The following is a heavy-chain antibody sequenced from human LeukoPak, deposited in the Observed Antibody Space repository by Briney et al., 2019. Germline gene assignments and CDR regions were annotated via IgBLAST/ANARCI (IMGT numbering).Heavy chain of an antibody. CDR2: INHSGST. CDR3: ARVRLLWFGELLYQKPFDY. V-gene: IGHV4-34*01. Sequence: SETLSLTCAVYGGSFSGYYWSWIRQPPGKGLEWIGEINHSGSTNYNPSLKSRVTISVDTSKNQFSLKLSSETAADTAVYYCARVRLLWFGELLYQKPFDYWGQGTLVTVSS. CDR1: GGSFSGYY. J-gene: IGHJ4*02. D-gene: IGHD3-10*01.